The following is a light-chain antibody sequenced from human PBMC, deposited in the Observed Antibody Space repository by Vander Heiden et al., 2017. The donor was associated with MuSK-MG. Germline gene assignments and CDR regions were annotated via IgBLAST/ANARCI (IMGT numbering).Light chain of an antibody. CDR2: EVT. J-gene: IGLJ2*01. Sequence: QSAMTQPPSASGSPGQSVTISCTGTSSAGGGYNYVSWCQQHPGKAPKLMIYEVTKRPSGVPDRFSGAKSGNTASLTVSGLQAEDEADYYCSSYAGNSNYVIFGGGTKLTVL. V-gene: IGLV2-8*01. CDR1: SSAGGGYNY. CDR3: SSYAGNSNYVI.